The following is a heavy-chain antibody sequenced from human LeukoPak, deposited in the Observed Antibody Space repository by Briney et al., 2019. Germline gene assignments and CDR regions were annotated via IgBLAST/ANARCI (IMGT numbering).Heavy chain of an antibody. CDR3: ARDLIVRYTCDY. D-gene: IGHD2-2*02. CDR1: GCTFSDYN. CDR2: MSPDGNKK. Sequence: GGSLRHSCAASGCTFSDYNMHWVRLAPGKGLDWVALMSPDGNKKYYADSVKGRFTISRDNSKNTVDLQLNSLRAEDTAVYYSARDLIVRYTCDYCGQGTLVTVSS. V-gene: IGHV3-30-3*01. J-gene: IGHJ4*02.